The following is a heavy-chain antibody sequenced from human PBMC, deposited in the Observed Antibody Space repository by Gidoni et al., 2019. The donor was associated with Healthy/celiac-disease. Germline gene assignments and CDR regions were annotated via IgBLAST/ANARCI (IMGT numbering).Heavy chain of an antibody. CDR1: GFAFSCYA. CDR3: AKKGIAEYYFDY. V-gene: IGHV3-23*01. Sequence: EVQLLESGGGLVQPGGSLRLSCAASGFAFSCYAMSWVRQGPGKGLEWVSASSGSGGSTYYADSGKGRFTISRDNTKNTLYLQMNSLRAEDTAVYYCAKKGIAEYYFDYWGQGTLVTVSS. J-gene: IGHJ4*02. D-gene: IGHD6-13*01. CDR2: SSGSGGST.